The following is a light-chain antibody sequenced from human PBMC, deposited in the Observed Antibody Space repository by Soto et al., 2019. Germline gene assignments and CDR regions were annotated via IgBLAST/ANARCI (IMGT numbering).Light chain of an antibody. J-gene: IGLJ2*01. V-gene: IGLV1-40*01. CDR3: SSYAGSNNLL. CDR1: NSNIGAGYP. CDR2: ADT. Sequence: QSVLTQPPSVTGAPGQRVTISCTGSNSNIGAGYPVHWYQQFPGAAPKLLIYADTHRPSGVPDRFSGSKSGTSASLAITGLQAEDEADYYCSSYAGSNNLLFGGGTKLTVL.